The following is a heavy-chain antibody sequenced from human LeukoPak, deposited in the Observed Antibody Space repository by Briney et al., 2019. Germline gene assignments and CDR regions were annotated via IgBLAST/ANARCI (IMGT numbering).Heavy chain of an antibody. CDR3: ARDPRGNYYDSSGYYEY. CDR1: GFTFSDYY. J-gene: IGHJ4*02. Sequence: GGSLRLSCAASGFTFSDYYMSWIRQAPGKRLEWVSYISSSGSTIYYADSVKGRFTISRDNAKNSLYLQMNSLRAEDTAVYYCARDPRGNYYDSSGYYEYWGQGTLVTVSS. D-gene: IGHD3-22*01. V-gene: IGHV3-11*04. CDR2: ISSSGSTI.